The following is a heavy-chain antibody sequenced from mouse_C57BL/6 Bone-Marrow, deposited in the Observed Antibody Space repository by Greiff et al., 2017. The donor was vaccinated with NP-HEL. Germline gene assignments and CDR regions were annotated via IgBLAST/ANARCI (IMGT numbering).Heavy chain of an antibody. CDR2: INPYNGGT. CDR3: ARGRETYYGYPYAMDY. D-gene: IGHD2-9*01. J-gene: IGHJ4*01. CDR1: GYTFTDYY. Sequence: VQLKESGPVLVKPGASVKMSCKASGYTFTDYYMNWVKQSHGKSLEWIGVINPYNGGTSSNQKFKGKATLTVDKSSSTAYMELNSLTSEDSAVYYCARGRETYYGYPYAMDYWGQGTSVTVSS. V-gene: IGHV1-19*01.